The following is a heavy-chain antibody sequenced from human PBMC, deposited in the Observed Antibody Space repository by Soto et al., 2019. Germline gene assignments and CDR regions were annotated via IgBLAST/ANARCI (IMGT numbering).Heavy chain of an antibody. CDR1: GYTFTSYG. D-gene: IGHD6-19*01. J-gene: IGHJ4*02. V-gene: IGHV1-18*01. CDR2: ISAYNGNT. Sequence: ASVKVSCKASGYTFTSYGISWVRQAPGQGLEWMGWISAYNGNTNYAQKLQGRVTMTTDTSTSTAYMELRSLRSDDTAVYYCARVNRCSSCWYAGPYFDSCGQGPLVTVSS. CDR3: ARVNRCSSCWYAGPYFDS.